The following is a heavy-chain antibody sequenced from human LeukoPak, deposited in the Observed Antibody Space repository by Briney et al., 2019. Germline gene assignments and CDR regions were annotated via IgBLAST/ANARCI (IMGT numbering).Heavy chain of an antibody. CDR3: ARGQVNDYAFTY. Sequence: ASVKVSCKASGYTFTSSDINWVRQATGQGLEWMGWMNPNSGNTGYAQKFQGRVTMTRNTSISTAYMELSSLRSEDTAVYYCARGQVNDYAFTYWGQGTLVTVSS. V-gene: IGHV1-8*01. D-gene: IGHD4-17*01. J-gene: IGHJ4*02. CDR1: GYTFTSSD. CDR2: MNPNSGNT.